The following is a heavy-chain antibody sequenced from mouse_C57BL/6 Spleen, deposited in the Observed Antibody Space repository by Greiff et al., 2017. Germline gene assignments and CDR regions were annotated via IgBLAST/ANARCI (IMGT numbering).Heavy chain of an antibody. Sequence: QVQLQQSGAELVRPGTSVKVSCKASGYAFTNYLIEWVKQRPGQGLEWIGVINPGSGGTNYNEKFKGKATLTADKSSSTAYMQLSSLTSEDSAVYFCARLTLYDYDVGYWGQGTTLTVSS. CDR3: ARLTLYDYDVGY. J-gene: IGHJ2*01. CDR1: GYAFTNYL. D-gene: IGHD2-4*01. CDR2: INPGSGGT. V-gene: IGHV1-54*01.